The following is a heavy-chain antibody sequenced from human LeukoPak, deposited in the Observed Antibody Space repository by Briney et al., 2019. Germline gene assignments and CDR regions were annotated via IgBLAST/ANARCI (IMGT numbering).Heavy chain of an antibody. D-gene: IGHD2-21*02. CDR1: GYSFTSYW. CDR2: IYPGDSNT. CDR3: ARQPLVRDCGGDCEFDY. J-gene: IGHJ4*02. V-gene: IGHV5-51*01. Sequence: GESLKISCKGFGYSFTSYWIGWVRQMPGKGLEWMGIIYPGDSNTRYSPSFQGQVTISADRSISTAYLQWSSLKASDTAIYYCARQPLVRDCGGDCEFDYWGQGTLVSVSS.